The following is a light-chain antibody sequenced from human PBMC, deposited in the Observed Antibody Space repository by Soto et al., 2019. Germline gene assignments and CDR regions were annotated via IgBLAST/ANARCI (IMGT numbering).Light chain of an antibody. Sequence: QSALTQPASVSGSPGQSITISCTGTSSDVGSYNLVSWYQQHPGKAPKLMIYEVSKRHSGVSNRFSGSKSGNTASLTISGLQDGDEADYYCCSYAGSSTSYVFGTGTKLTVL. CDR3: CSYAGSSTSYV. V-gene: IGLV2-23*02. J-gene: IGLJ1*01. CDR1: SSDVGSYNL. CDR2: EVS.